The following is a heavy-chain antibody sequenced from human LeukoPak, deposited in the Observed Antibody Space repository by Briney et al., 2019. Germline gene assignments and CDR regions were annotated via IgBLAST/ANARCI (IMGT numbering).Heavy chain of an antibody. CDR3: ARDPVEWELLLDC. Sequence: GGSLRLSCAASGFTFSNYWMGWVRQAPGKRPEWVANMNIDGSEKYYADSVKGRFTISRDNARNSVYLQLNSLRVEDTAVYYCARDPVEWELLLDCWGQGTLVTVSS. CDR1: GFTFSNYW. V-gene: IGHV3-7*01. CDR2: MNIDGSEK. J-gene: IGHJ4*02. D-gene: IGHD1-26*01.